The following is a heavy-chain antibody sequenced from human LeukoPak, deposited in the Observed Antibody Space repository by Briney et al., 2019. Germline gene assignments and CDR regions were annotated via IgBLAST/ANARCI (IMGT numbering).Heavy chain of an antibody. V-gene: IGHV3-66*01. Sequence: PGGSLRLSCAASGFTVSSNYMSWVRQAPGKGLEWVSVIYSGGSTYYADSVKGRFTISRDNAKNSLYLQMNSLRAEDTAVYYCATGHYYDSSPWYMDVWGKGTTVTISS. CDR3: ATGHYYDSSPWYMDV. J-gene: IGHJ6*03. D-gene: IGHD3-22*01. CDR2: IYSGGST. CDR1: GFTVSSNY.